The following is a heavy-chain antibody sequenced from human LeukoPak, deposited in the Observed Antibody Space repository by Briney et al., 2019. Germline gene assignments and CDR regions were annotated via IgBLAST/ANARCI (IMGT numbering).Heavy chain of an antibody. CDR2: INHSGST. CDR3: VRSPQLDP. J-gene: IGHJ5*02. Sequence: PSETLSLTCAVYGGSFSGYYWSWIRQPPGKGLEWIGEINHSGSTTYNPSLKSRVTISVDTSKNQFSLKLTSVTAADTAVYYCVRSPQLDPWGQGTLVTVSS. CDR1: GGSFSGYY. V-gene: IGHV4-34*01.